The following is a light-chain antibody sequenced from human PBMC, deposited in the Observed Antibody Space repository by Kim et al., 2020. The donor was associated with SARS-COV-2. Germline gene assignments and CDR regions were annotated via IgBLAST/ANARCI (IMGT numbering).Light chain of an antibody. CDR3: QSRDSGGNVV. CDR2: GRN. Sequence: SSELTQDPTVSVALGRTVTSTCQGDSLRSYYATWYQQKPRQAPLLVIFGRNNRPSGIPDRFSGSTSGNTASLTITGAQAEDEADFYCQSRDSGGNVVFGGGPQL. CDR1: SLRSYY. J-gene: IGLJ2*01. V-gene: IGLV3-19*01.